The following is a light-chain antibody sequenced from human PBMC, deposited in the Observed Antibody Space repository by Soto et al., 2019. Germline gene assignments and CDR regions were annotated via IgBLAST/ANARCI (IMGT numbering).Light chain of an antibody. CDR1: SSNIGAGYD. V-gene: IGLV1-40*01. Sequence: QSVLTQPPSVSGAPGQRVTISCTGSSSNIGAGYDVHWYQQLPGTAPKLLIYANRNRPAGVPDRFFASKSDTSAFLAITGLQAEDEADYYCQSYDSSPSGYVFGTGTKVTVL. CDR3: QSYDSSPSGYV. J-gene: IGLJ1*01. CDR2: ANR.